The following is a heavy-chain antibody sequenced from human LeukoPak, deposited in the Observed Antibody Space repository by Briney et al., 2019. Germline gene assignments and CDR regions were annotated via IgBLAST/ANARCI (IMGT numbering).Heavy chain of an antibody. CDR1: GYTLTELS. V-gene: IGHV1-24*01. CDR2: FDPEDGET. CDR3: ATTYYYESSGYSCAFDI. J-gene: IGHJ3*02. Sequence: ASVKVSCKVSGYTLTELSMHWVRQAPGKGLEWMGGFDPEDGETIYAQKLQGRVTMTEDTSTDTAYMELSTLRSEDTAVYYCATTYYYESSGYSCAFDIWGQGTMVTVSS. D-gene: IGHD3-22*01.